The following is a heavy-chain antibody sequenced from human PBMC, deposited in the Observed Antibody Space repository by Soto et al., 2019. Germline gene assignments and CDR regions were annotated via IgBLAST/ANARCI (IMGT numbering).Heavy chain of an antibody. CDR1: GYTFTSYG. Sequence: ASVKVSCKASGYTFTSYGISWVRQAPGQGLEWMGWMNPNSGNTGYAQKFQGRVTMTRNTSISTAYMELSSLRSEDTAVYYCARRGYSSSWYYYYYYGMDVLGQGTTVTVSS. CDR3: ARRGYSSSWYYYYYYGMDV. J-gene: IGHJ6*02. D-gene: IGHD6-13*01. V-gene: IGHV1-8*02. CDR2: MNPNSGNT.